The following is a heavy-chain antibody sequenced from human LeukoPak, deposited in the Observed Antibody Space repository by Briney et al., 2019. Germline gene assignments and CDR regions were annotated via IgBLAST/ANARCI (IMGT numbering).Heavy chain of an antibody. CDR2: IYYSGST. V-gene: IGHV4-31*03. Sequence: SETLSLTCTVSGGSISSGGYYWSRIRQHPGKGLEWIGYIYYSGSTYYNPSLKSRVTISVDTSKNQFSLKLSSVTAADTAVYYCARDLGYYDRVWGQGTLVTVSS. CDR1: GGSISSGGYY. D-gene: IGHD3-22*01. J-gene: IGHJ4*02. CDR3: ARDLGYYDRV.